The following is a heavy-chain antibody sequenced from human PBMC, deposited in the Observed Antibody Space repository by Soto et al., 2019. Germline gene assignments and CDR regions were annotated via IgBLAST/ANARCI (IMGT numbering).Heavy chain of an antibody. J-gene: IGHJ4*02. Sequence: SQTLSLTCAISGDSVSSNSAAWNWIRQSPSRGLEWLGRTYYRSKWYNDYAVSVKSRITINPDTSKNQFSLQLNSVTPEDTAVYYCARDRPPSVSYSSSSAFDYWGQGTLVTVSS. V-gene: IGHV6-1*01. D-gene: IGHD6-6*01. CDR2: TYYRSKWYN. CDR3: ARDRPPSVSYSSSSAFDY. CDR1: GDSVSSNSAA.